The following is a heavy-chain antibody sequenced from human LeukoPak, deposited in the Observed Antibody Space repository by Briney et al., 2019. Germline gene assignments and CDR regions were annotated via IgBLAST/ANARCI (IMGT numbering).Heavy chain of an antibody. V-gene: IGHV3-9*01. CDR2: ISWNSGSI. Sequence: GGSLRLSCAASGFTFDDYAMHWVRQAPGKGLEWVSGISWNSGSIGYADSVKGRFTISRDNANNSLYLQMNSLRAEDTALYYCAKDYSSGWNPYYFDYWGQGTLVTVSS. J-gene: IGHJ4*02. D-gene: IGHD6-19*01. CDR1: GFTFDDYA. CDR3: AKDYSSGWNPYYFDY.